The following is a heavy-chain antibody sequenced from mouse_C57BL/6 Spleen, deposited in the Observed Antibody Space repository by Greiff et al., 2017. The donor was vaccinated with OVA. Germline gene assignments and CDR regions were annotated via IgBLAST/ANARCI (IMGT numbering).Heavy chain of an antibody. D-gene: IGHD2-4*01. CDR1: GYSITSGYY. CDR3: ARDGDYDYDYAMDY. V-gene: IGHV3-6*01. Sequence: DVKLQESGPGLVKPSQSLSLTCSVTGYSITSGYYWNWIRQFPGNKLEWMGYISYDGSNNYNPSLKNRISITRDTSKNQFFLKLNSVTTEDTATYYCARDGDYDYDYAMDYWGQGTSVTVSS. CDR2: ISYDGSN. J-gene: IGHJ4*01.